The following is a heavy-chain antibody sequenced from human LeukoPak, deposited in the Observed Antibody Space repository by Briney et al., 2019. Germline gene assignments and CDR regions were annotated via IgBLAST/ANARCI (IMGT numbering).Heavy chain of an antibody. CDR2: IYTSGST. J-gene: IGHJ4*02. V-gene: IGHV4-4*07. CDR3: ARVRIEDGYGDYDLYYFDY. D-gene: IGHD4-17*01. CDR1: GGSISSYY. Sequence: SETLSLTCTVSGGSISSYYWSWIRQPAGKGLEWIGRIYTSGSTNYNPSLKSRVTMSVDTSKNQFSLKLSSVTAADTAVYYCARVRIEDGYGDYDLYYFDYWGQGTLVTVSS.